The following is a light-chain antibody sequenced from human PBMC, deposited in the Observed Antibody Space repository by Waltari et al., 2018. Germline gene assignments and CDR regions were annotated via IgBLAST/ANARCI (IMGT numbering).Light chain of an antibody. CDR3: HLWDGLLDHVV. CDR1: DIGGRS. J-gene: IGLJ2*01. Sequence: SYILTQPPSVSVAPGQAASITCGGADIGGRSVHWYQQRPGKAPILIVFDDSDRPSGVPGRFSGSRSGNTATLTISRVEAGDEADYFCHLWDGLLDHVVFGGGTKLTVL. V-gene: IGLV3-21*02. CDR2: DDS.